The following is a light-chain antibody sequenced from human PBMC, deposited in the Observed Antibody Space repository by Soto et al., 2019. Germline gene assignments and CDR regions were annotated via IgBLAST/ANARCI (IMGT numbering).Light chain of an antibody. V-gene: IGLV2-14*01. CDR2: EVT. Sequence: QSALTQPASVSGSPGQSITISCTGTSSDVGGFNFVSWYQHHPGKAPKLIIYEVTNRPSGVSTRFSGSKSGNTASLTISGLQAEDEADYYCSSYTVSSTRVFGGGTKVTVL. J-gene: IGLJ2*01. CDR1: SSDVGGFNF. CDR3: SSYTVSSTRV.